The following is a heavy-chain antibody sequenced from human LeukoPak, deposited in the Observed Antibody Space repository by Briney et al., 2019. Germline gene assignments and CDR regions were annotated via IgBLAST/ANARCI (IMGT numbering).Heavy chain of an antibody. CDR3: ARLADYYYYYMDV. CDR2: IYYSGST. V-gene: IGHV4-38-2*02. CDR1: GYSISSSYY. J-gene: IGHJ6*03. Sequence: PSETLSLTCTVSGYSISSSYYWGWIRQPPGKGLEWIGSIYYSGSTYYNPSLKSRVTISVDTSKNLFSLKLSSVTAADTAVYYCARLADYYYYYMDVWGKGTTVTVSS.